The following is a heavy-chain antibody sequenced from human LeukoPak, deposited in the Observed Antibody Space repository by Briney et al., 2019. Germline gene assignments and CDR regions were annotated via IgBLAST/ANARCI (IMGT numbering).Heavy chain of an antibody. CDR3: AKSGGPRAARPFDFDY. Sequence: GGSLRLSCAASGFTFDDYAMHWVRQAPGKGLQWVSLISGDGVGAYYADSVRGRFIISRDNSKNSLYLQMNGLRSEDSALYYCAKSGGPRAARPFDFDYWGPGTLVTVSS. V-gene: IGHV3-43*02. J-gene: IGHJ4*02. D-gene: IGHD6-6*01. CDR1: GFTFDDYA. CDR2: ISGDGVGA.